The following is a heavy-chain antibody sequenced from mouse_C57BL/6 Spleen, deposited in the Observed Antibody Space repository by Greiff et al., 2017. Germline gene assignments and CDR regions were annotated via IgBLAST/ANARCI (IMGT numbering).Heavy chain of an antibody. V-gene: IGHV1-9*01. D-gene: IGHD1-1*01. CDR1: GYTFTGYW. J-gene: IGHJ2*01. CDR3: ARKGKITTVVAPYYFDY. Sequence: QVQLQQSGAELMKPGASVKLSCKATGYTFTGYWIEWVKQRPGHGLEWIGEILPGSGSTNYNEKFKGKATFTADTSSNTAYMQLSSLTTEDSAIYYCARKGKITTVVAPYYFDYWGQGTTLTVAS. CDR2: ILPGSGST.